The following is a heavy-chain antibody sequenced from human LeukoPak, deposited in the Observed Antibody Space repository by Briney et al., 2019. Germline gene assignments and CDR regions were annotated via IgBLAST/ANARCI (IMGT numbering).Heavy chain of an antibody. V-gene: IGHV1-18*01. CDR3: ARGRSAVTAIWDWFDP. J-gene: IGHJ5*02. CDR1: GHPFTSYG. CDR2: NSAYKGNT. Sequence: ASVKLFYSASGHPFTSYGISWVPQAPGQGLEGMGWNSAYKGNTNYAQKLQGRVTMTTDTSTSTAYMELRSLRSDDTAVYYCARGRSAVTAIWDWFDPWGQGTLVTVSS. D-gene: IGHD2-21*02.